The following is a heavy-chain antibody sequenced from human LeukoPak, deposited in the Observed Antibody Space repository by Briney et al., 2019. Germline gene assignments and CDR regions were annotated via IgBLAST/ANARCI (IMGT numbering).Heavy chain of an antibody. CDR3: ARHILNWWGLLPTAFDY. V-gene: IGHV4-34*01. D-gene: IGHD3-22*01. CDR1: GGSFSGYY. J-gene: IGHJ4*02. Sequence: PSETLSLTCAVYGGSFSGYYWSWIRQPPGKGLEWIGEINHSGSTNYNPSLKSRVTISVDTSKNQFSLKLSSVTAADTAVYYCARHILNWWGLLPTAFDYWGQGTLVTVSS. CDR2: INHSGST.